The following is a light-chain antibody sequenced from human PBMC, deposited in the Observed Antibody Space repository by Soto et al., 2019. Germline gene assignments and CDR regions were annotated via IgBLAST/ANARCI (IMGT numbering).Light chain of an antibody. Sequence: EIVMTQSPATLSLSPGERAALSCRASQGINSELAWYQQKPGQPPRLLIYAASTRATGTPDRCNGSESGSELTLTISGLQSEDLAVYHCQQGHNWRITFHQGTRLEI. CDR3: QQGHNWRIT. V-gene: IGKV3-15*01. J-gene: IGKJ2*01. CDR1: QGINSE. CDR2: AAS.